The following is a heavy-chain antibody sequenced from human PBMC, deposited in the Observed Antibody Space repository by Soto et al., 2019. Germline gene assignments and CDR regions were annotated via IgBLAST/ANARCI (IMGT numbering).Heavy chain of an antibody. CDR1: GFTFSSYG. CDR3: ATSWAVAGTGVYYFGY. D-gene: IGHD6-19*01. Sequence: PGGSLRLSCAASGFTFSSYGMHWVRQAPGKGLEWVAVISYDGSNKYYADSVKGRFTISRDNSKNTLYLQMNSLRAEDTAVYYCATSWAVAGTGVYYFGYWGQGTLVT. J-gene: IGHJ4*02. CDR2: ISYDGSNK. V-gene: IGHV3-30*03.